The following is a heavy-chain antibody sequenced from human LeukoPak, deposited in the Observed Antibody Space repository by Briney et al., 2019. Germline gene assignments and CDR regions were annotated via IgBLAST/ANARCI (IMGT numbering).Heavy chain of an antibody. V-gene: IGHV4-34*01. D-gene: IGHD2-15*01. Sequence: SETLSLTCAVYGGSFSGYYWSWIRQPPGKGLEWIGEINHSGSTNYNPSLKSRVTISVDTSKNQFSLKLSSVTAADTAVYYCARAGYCSGGSCYRRLHWLDPWGQGTLVTVSS. CDR3: ARAGYCSGGSCYRRLHWLDP. J-gene: IGHJ5*02. CDR1: GGSFSGYY. CDR2: INHSGST.